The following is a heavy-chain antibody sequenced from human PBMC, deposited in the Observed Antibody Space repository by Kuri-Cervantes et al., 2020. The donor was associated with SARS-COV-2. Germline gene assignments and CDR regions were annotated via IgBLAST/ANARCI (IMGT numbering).Heavy chain of an antibody. CDR2: ISGSGGST. CDR1: GFTFSSYA. CDR3: AKICRRATVTTLDFDL. D-gene: IGHD4-17*01. V-gene: IGHV3-23*01. Sequence: GGSLRLSCAASGFTFSSYAMSWVRQAPGKGLEWVSAISGSGGSTYYADSVKGRFTISRDNSKNTLYLQMNSLRAEDTAVYYCAKICRRATVTTLDFDLWGRGTLVTVSS. J-gene: IGHJ2*01.